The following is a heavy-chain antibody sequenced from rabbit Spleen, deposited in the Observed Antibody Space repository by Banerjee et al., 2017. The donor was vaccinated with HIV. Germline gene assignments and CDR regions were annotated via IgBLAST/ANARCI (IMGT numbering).Heavy chain of an antibody. CDR1: GFSFSSSDY. J-gene: IGHJ6*01. D-gene: IGHD4-1*01. CDR3: ARDLAGAIGWNFYL. Sequence: QEQLEESGGGLVQPEGSLTLTCTASGFSFSSSDYMCWVRQAPGKGLEWIACIYTGSSGSTAYASWAKGRFTISKTSSTTVTLQMTSLTAADTATYFCARDLAGAIGWNFYLWGPGTLVTVS. V-gene: IGHV1S45*01. CDR2: IYTGSSGST.